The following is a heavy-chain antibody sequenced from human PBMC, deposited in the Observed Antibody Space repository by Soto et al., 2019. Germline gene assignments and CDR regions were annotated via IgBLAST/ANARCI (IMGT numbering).Heavy chain of an antibody. CDR3: ARHDTDFYSSSSGCDAFDI. Sequence: SETLSLTCNVSGGSISTTRYNLGWTSQPPRKGLEWIGSIYYSGSTYYNPSLKSRVTISVDTSKNQFSLKLSSVTAADTAVYYCARHDTDFYSSSSGCDAFDIWGQGTMVT. V-gene: IGHV4-39*01. CDR2: IYYSGST. J-gene: IGHJ3*02. CDR1: GGSISTTRYN. D-gene: IGHD6-6*01.